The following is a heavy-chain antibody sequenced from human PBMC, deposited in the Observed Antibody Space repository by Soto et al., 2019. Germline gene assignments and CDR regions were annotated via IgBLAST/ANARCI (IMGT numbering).Heavy chain of an antibody. V-gene: IGHV1-69*13. CDR1: GGTFSSYA. CDR3: ARVDIVATIPSYGMDV. CDR2: IIPIFGTA. J-gene: IGHJ6*02. Sequence: SVKVSCKASGGTFSSYAISWVRQAPGQGLEWMGGIIPIFGTANYAQEFQGRVTITADESTSTAYMELSSLRSEDTAVYYCARVDIVATIPSYGMDVWGQGTTVTVSS. D-gene: IGHD5-12*01.